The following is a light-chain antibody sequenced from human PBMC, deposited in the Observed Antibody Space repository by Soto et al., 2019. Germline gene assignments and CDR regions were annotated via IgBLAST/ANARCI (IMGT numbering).Light chain of an antibody. CDR3: QQYDNLPGT. CDR2: DAS. J-gene: IGKJ2*01. CDR1: QDISNY. V-gene: IGKV1-33*01. Sequence: DIQMTQSPSSLSASVADRVTITCQASQDISNYLNWYQQKPGKAPKLLIYDASNLETGVPSRFSGSGSGTDFTFTISSLQPEDIATYYCQQYDNLPGTFGQGTKLEIK.